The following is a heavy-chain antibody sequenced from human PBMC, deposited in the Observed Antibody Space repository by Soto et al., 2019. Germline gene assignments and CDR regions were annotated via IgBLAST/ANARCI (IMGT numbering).Heavy chain of an antibody. Sequence: PSETLSLTCTVSGGSISSGGYYWSWIRQHPGKGLEWIGYIYYSGSTYYNPSLKSRVTISVDTSKNQFSLKLSSVTAADTAVYYCARNGITIFGVVNRFGAFDIWGQGTMVTVSS. V-gene: IGHV4-31*03. J-gene: IGHJ3*02. D-gene: IGHD3-3*01. CDR3: ARNGITIFGVVNRFGAFDI. CDR2: IYYSGST. CDR1: GGSISSGGYY.